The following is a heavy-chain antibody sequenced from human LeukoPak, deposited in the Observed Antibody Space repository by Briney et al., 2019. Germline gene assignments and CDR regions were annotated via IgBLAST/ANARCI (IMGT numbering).Heavy chain of an antibody. CDR1: GYTFTGYY. D-gene: IGHD3-10*01. Sequence: ASVKVSCKASGYTFTGYYMLWVRQAPGQGLEWMGWINPNSGGTNYAQKFQGRVTMTRDTSISTAYMELSRLRSDDTAVYYCASTVLWFGELWLGDIWGQGTMVTVSS. CDR3: ASTVLWFGELWLGDI. CDR2: INPNSGGT. J-gene: IGHJ3*02. V-gene: IGHV1-2*02.